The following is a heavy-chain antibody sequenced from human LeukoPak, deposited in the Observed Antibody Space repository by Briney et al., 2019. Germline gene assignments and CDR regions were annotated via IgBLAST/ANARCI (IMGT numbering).Heavy chain of an antibody. Sequence: PSETLSLTCAVYGGSFSGYYWSWIRQPPGKGLEWIGEINHSGSTNYNPSHKSRVTISVDTSKNQFSLKLSSVTAADTAVYYCARVVIDYHYYYYYYMDVWGKGTTVTVSS. J-gene: IGHJ6*03. CDR1: GGSFSGYY. CDR3: ARVVIDYHYYYYYYMDV. V-gene: IGHV4-34*01. CDR2: INHSGST. D-gene: IGHD3-16*02.